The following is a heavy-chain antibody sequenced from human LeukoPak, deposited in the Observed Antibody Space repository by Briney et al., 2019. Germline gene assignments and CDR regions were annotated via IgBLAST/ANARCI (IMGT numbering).Heavy chain of an antibody. J-gene: IGHJ4*02. D-gene: IGHD6-13*01. CDR3: AKKWYSSSWYMSYFDY. CDR2: IYSGGST. CDR1: GFTVSSNY. V-gene: IGHV3-53*01. Sequence: GGSLRLSCAASGFTVSSNYMSWVRQAPGKGLEWVSVIYSGGSTYYADSVKGRFTISRDNSKNTLYLQMNSLRAEDTAVYYCAKKWYSSSWYMSYFDYWGQGTLVTVSS.